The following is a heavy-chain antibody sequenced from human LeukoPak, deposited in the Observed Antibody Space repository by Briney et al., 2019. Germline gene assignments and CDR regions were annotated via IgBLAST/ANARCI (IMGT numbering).Heavy chain of an antibody. CDR1: GYSITSDYY. V-gene: IGHV4-38-2*02. CDR2: IYHRGST. J-gene: IGHJ4*02. Sequence: SETLSLTCTVFGYSITSDYYWGWIRQPPGKGLEWLGSIYHRGSTYYHPSLKSRATISLDTSKNQFSLKLRSVTAADTAVYFCARPIDCWGQGILVTVSS. CDR3: ARPIDC.